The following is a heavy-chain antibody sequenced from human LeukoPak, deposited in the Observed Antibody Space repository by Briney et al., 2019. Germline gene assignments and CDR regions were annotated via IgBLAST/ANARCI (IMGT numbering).Heavy chain of an antibody. D-gene: IGHD3-22*01. J-gene: IGHJ6*02. CDR2: ISSSSSYI. CDR3: ARDYYDSSLTSYYYGMDV. CDR1: GFTFSSYS. Sequence: GGSLRLSCAASGFTFSSYSMNWVRQAPGKGLEWVSSISSSSSYIYYADSVKGRFTISRDNAKNSLYLQMNSLRAEDTAVYYCARDYYDSSLTSYYYGMDVWGQGTTVTVSS. V-gene: IGHV3-21*01.